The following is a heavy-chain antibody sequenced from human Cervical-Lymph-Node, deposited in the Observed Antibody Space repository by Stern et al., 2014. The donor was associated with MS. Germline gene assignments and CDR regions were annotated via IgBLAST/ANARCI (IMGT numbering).Heavy chain of an antibody. J-gene: IGHJ6*02. Sequence: VQLVESGGDIVQPGRSLRLSCAVSGFTFSNYAMHWVRQAPGKGLEWVAVIWYDGSKKYYGVSGRGRFSIARDNSKNTLFLQMNSLRADDTAVYYCATDGMDVWGQGTTVIVSS. CDR2: IWYDGSKK. CDR1: GFTFSNYA. V-gene: IGHV3-33*01. CDR3: ATDGMDV.